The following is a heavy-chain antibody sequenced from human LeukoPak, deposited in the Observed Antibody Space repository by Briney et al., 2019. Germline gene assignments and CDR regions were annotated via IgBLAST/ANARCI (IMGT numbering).Heavy chain of an antibody. CDR1: GYTFTSYD. Sequence: ASVKVSCKASGYTFTSYDINWVRQATGQGLEWMGWMNPNSGNAGYAQKFQGRVSMTRNTSISTAYMELSSLRSEDTAVYYCAELGITMIGGVWGKGTTVTISS. J-gene: IGHJ6*04. CDR2: MNPNSGNA. CDR3: AELGITMIGGV. V-gene: IGHV1-8*01. D-gene: IGHD3-10*02.